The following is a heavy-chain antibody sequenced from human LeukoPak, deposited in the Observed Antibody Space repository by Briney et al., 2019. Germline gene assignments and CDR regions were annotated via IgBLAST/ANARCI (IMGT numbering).Heavy chain of an antibody. J-gene: IGHJ3*02. CDR2: INHSGST. CDR1: GGSFSGYY. Sequence: SETLSLTCAVYGGSFSGYYWGWIRQPPGKGLEWIGEINHSGSTNYNPSLKSRVTISVDTSKNQFSLKLSSVTAADAAVYYCARPQPFLLPYAFDIWGQGTMVTVSS. CDR3: ARPQPFLLPYAFDI. D-gene: IGHD3-22*01. V-gene: IGHV4-34*01.